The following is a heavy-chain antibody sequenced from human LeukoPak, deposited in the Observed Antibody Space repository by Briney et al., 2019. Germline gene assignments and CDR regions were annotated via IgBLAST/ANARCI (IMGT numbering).Heavy chain of an antibody. CDR3: AREGVLRHFDWLPTDAFDI. V-gene: IGHV1-2*02. Sequence: ASVKVSCKASGYTFTGYYMHWVRQAPGQGLEWMGWINPNSGGTNYAQKFQGRVTMTRDTSISTAYMELSRLRSDDTAVYYCAREGVLRHFDWLPTDAFDIWGQGTMVTVSS. CDR1: GYTFTGYY. J-gene: IGHJ3*02. CDR2: INPNSGGT. D-gene: IGHD3-9*01.